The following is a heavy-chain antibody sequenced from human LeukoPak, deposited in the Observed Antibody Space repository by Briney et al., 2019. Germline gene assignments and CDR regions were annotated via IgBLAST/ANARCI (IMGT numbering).Heavy chain of an antibody. J-gene: IGHJ6*03. D-gene: IGHD6-13*01. CDR2: IKQDGSEK. CDR3: ARAIIAAAGYYYYMDV. V-gene: IGHV3-7*04. Sequence: GGTLRLSCAASGFTFNSYGMSWVRQAPGKGLEWVANIKQDGSEKYYVDSVKGRFTISRDNAKNSLYLQMNSLRAEDTAVYYCARAIIAAAGYYYYMDVWGKGTTVTVSS. CDR1: GFTFNSYG.